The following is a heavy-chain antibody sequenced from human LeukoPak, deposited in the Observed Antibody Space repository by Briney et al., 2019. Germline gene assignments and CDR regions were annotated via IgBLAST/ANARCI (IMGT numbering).Heavy chain of an antibody. J-gene: IGHJ5*02. CDR1: GFSFNTFW. CDR2: IHRDGSVR. D-gene: IGHD5-24*01. V-gene: IGHV3-7*01. CDR3: AREDGGWLRADL. Sequence: PGGSLRLSCEASGFSFNTFWMSRVRQAPGKGLEWVANIHRDGSVRHYVESVRGRLTISRDNAKNSLFLQMNSLRVEDTAVYYCAREDGGWLRADLWGQGTLVTVSS.